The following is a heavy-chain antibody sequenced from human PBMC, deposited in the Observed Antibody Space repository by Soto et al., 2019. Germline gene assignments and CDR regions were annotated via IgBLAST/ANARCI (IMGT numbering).Heavy chain of an antibody. CDR3: AKDVEQWLGRLYYFDY. J-gene: IGHJ4*02. CDR2: ISGSGGST. V-gene: IGHV3-23*01. D-gene: IGHD6-19*01. CDR1: GFTFSSYA. Sequence: EVQLLESGGGLVQPGGSLRLSCAASGFTFSSYAMSWVRQAPGKGLEWVSAISGSGGSTYYADSVKGRFTISRDNSKNTLYLQMNSRRAEDTAVYYCAKDVEQWLGRLYYFDYWGQGPLVTVSS.